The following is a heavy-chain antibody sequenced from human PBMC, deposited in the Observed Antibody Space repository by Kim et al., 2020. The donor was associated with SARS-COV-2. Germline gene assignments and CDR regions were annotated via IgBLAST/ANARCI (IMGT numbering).Heavy chain of an antibody. V-gene: IGHV3-30*18. CDR3: AKGSITGSVGLRD. CDR1: GFTFSSYG. J-gene: IGHJ4*02. D-gene: IGHD1-20*01. CDR2: ISYDGSNK. Sequence: GGSLRLSCAASGFTFSSYGMHWVRQAPGKGLEWVAVISYDGSNKYYADSVKGRFTISRDNSKNTLYLQMNSLRAEDTAVYHCAKGSITGSVGLRDWGQGTLVTVSS.